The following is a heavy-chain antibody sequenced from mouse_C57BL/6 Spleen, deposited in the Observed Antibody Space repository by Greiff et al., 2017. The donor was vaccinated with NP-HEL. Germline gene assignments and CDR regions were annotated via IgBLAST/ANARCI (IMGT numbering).Heavy chain of an antibody. D-gene: IGHD1-1*01. CDR3: ANYGSYFDY. V-gene: IGHV1-82*01. CDR1: GYAFSSSW. Sequence: VQLHQSGPELVKPGASVKISCKASGYAFSSSWMNWVKQRPGKGLEWIGRIYPGDGDTNYNGKFKGKATLTADKSSSTAYMQLSSLTSEDSAVYFCANYGSYFDYWGQGTTLTVSS. J-gene: IGHJ2*01. CDR2: IYPGDGDT.